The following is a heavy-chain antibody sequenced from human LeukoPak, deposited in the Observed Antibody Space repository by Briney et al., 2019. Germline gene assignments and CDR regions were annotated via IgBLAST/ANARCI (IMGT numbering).Heavy chain of an antibody. CDR1: GFSFSSYG. Sequence: PGGSLRLSCAASGFSFSSYGMHWVRQAPGKGLEWVTLISYDGSNKYYADSVKGRFTISRDNAKNSLYLQMNSLRAEDTAVYYCARVLFMTTVTTDYWGQGTLVTVSS. CDR3: ARVLFMTTVTTDY. CDR2: ISYDGSNK. J-gene: IGHJ4*02. D-gene: IGHD4-17*01. V-gene: IGHV3-30*03.